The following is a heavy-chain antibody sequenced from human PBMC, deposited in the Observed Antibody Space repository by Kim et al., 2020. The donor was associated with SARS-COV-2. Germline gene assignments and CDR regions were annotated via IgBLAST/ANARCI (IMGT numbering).Heavy chain of an antibody. D-gene: IGHD3-22*01. J-gene: IGHJ4*02. Sequence: ASVKVSCKASGYTFTSYGISWVRQAPGQGLEWMGWISAYNGNTNYAQKLQGRVTMTTDTSTSTAYMELRSLRSDDTAVYYCARDPTRDYYDSSGYFRYWGQGTLVTVSS. CDR3: ARDPTRDYYDSSGYFRY. V-gene: IGHV1-18*01. CDR2: ISAYNGNT. CDR1: GYTFTSYG.